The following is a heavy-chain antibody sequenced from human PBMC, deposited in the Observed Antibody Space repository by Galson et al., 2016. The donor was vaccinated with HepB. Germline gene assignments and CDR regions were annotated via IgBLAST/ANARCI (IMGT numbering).Heavy chain of an antibody. D-gene: IGHD2-2*01. CDR2: INPKSGVT. J-gene: IGHJ6*02. CDR3: AIINTPFTRGRGGLDV. V-gene: IGHV1-2*02. Sequence: SVKVSCKASGYIFTAYYIHWVRQAPGQGLEWMGWINPKSGVTNYAQKFQGRVIMTSDTAISTVYMELFRLKSDDTAVYHCAIINTPFTRGRGGLDVWGQGTTVAVSS. CDR1: GYIFTAYY.